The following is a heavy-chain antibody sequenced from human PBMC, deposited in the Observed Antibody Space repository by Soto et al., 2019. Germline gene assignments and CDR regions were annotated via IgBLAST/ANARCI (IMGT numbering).Heavy chain of an antibody. Sequence: QVQLQQWGAGLLKPSETLSLTCAVYGGSFSGYYWSWIRQPPGKGLEWLGEINHSGSTNYNPSLKSRVTISVDTSNNQFPLKLSSVTAADTAVYYCARSTGANWGPGTLVTVSS. CDR3: ARSTGAN. CDR2: INHSGST. D-gene: IGHD3-10*01. J-gene: IGHJ4*02. V-gene: IGHV4-34*01. CDR1: GGSFSGYY.